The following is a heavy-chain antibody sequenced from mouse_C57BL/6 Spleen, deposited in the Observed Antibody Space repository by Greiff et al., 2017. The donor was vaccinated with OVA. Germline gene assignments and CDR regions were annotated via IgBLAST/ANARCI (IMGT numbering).Heavy chain of an antibody. CDR3: AKESAYYSNYDAMDD. V-gene: IGHV2-3*01. CDR1: GFSFTSYG. J-gene: IGHJ4*01. CDR2: IWGGGGT. D-gene: IGHD2-5*01. Sequence: VQLQESGPGLVAPSQSLSISCTASGFSFTSYGVSWVSQPPGKGLEWLGVIWGGGGTTYHSALIYGLRISKDNSKSQVFLKLNILQTDDTATYCCAKESAYYSNYDAMDDWGQGTSVTVSS.